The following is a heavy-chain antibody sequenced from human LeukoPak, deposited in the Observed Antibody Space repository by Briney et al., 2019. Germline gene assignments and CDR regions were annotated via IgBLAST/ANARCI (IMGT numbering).Heavy chain of an antibody. J-gene: IGHJ3*02. D-gene: IGHD2-2*01. CDR2: ILDDGSNK. CDR1: GFTFGNYG. Sequence: GRSLRLSCAASGFTFGNYGMHWVRQAPGKGLEGVAVILDDGSNKHYADSVKGRFTISRDNSKNTLYLQMNSLRAEDTAVYYCARAEVPAAIKSGAFAIWGQGTMVTVSS. V-gene: IGHV3-33*01. CDR3: ARAEVPAAIKSGAFAI.